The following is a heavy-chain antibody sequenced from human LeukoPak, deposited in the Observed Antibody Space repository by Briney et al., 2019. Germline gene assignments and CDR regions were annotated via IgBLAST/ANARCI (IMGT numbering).Heavy chain of an antibody. J-gene: IGHJ4*02. CDR3: ARDQYDSWSRRGNFDS. Sequence: GGSLRLSCAASGFTFRTYWMSWVRQAPGKGLEWVANIKQDGGEKNYVDSVKGRFTISRDNTKNSLYLQMNSLRAEDTAVFYCARDQYDSWSRRGNFDSWGQGTLVIVSS. CDR2: IKQDGGEK. CDR1: GFTFRTYW. V-gene: IGHV3-7*03. D-gene: IGHD3-3*01.